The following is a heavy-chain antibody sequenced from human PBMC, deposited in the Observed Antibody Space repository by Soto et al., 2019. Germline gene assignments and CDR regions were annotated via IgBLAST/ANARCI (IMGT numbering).Heavy chain of an antibody. CDR1: GGSIRRGGYY. D-gene: IGHD4-4*01. CDR2: IYYSGST. J-gene: IGHJ4*02. CDR3: ARDSLQPAPTSAYYFDY. V-gene: IGHV4-31*03. Sequence: SETLSLTCTVSGGSIRRGGYYWSWIRQHPGKGLEWIGYIYYSGSTYYNPSLKSRVTISVDTSKNQFSLKLSSVTAADTAVYYCARDSLQPAPTSAYYFDYWGQGTLVTVSS.